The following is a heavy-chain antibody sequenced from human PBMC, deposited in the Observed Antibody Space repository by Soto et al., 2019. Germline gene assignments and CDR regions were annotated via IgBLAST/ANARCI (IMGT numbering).Heavy chain of an antibody. Sequence: EVQLLESGGGLVQPGGSLSPSCAASAFTFNNYAMSWVRQAPGKGLEWVSGIGGSGRTTYYADSVKGRFTISRDNSNNTLFLQMNSLSAEETAVYYCAKSRYSDSSGDFYDYWGQGTLVTVS. CDR3: AKSRYSDSSGDFYDY. V-gene: IGHV3-23*01. D-gene: IGHD3-22*01. J-gene: IGHJ4*02. CDR1: AFTFNNYA. CDR2: IGGSGRTT.